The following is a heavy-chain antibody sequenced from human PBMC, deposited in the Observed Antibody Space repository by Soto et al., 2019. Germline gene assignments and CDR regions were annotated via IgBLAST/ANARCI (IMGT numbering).Heavy chain of an antibody. V-gene: IGHV1-69*13. D-gene: IGHD1-26*01. CDR3: ASKLGYYYHYGMDV. J-gene: IGHJ6*02. Sequence: GSAVKVACNASGGTFSSYAISWVRQAPGQGLEWMGGIIPIFGTANYAQKFQGRVTITADESTSTAYMELSSLRSEDTAVYYCASKLGYYYHYGMDVWAQGTMVSVSS. CDR1: GGTFSSYA. CDR2: IIPIFGTA.